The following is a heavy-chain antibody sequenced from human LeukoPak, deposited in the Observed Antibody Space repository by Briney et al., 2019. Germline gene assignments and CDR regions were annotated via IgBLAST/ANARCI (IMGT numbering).Heavy chain of an antibody. V-gene: IGHV3-23*01. CDR1: GLTFSKYA. J-gene: IGHJ4*02. CDR3: ATLYVFHYFDY. D-gene: IGHD3-10*02. CDR2: ISNTGDTI. Sequence: GGSLRLSCVASGLTFSKYAMSWLRQAPGKGLEGVSGISNTGDTIYYADSVKARFTISRDDSKNTLYLEMNGLRAEDMAVYYCATLYVFHYFDYWGQGTLVTVSS.